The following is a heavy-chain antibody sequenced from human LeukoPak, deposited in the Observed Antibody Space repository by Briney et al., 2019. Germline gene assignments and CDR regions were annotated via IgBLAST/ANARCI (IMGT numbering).Heavy chain of an antibody. Sequence: SVKVSCKASGGTFSSYAISWVRQAPGQGLEWMGGIIPIFGTANYAQKFQGRVTITADESTSTAYMELSSLRSEDTAVYYCARGGYYDSSGYYYFDYWGQGTLVTVSS. CDR2: IIPIFGTA. J-gene: IGHJ4*02. CDR3: ARGGYYDSSGYYYFDY. V-gene: IGHV1-69*13. D-gene: IGHD3-22*01. CDR1: GGTFSSYA.